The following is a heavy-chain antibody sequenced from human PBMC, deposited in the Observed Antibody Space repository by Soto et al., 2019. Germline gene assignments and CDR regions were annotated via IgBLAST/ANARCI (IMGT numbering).Heavy chain of an antibody. CDR2: IKSNIDGGTV. CDR3: VSAVIY. D-gene: IGHD6-19*01. Sequence: PGGSLRLSCAASGFTFNSAWMNWGRQAPGKGLEWVGRIKSNIDGGTVDYAASVKGRFTISRDDSKSTLYLQMNSLTIEDTAVYYCVSAVIYWGQGTLVTVSS. CDR1: GFTFNSAW. V-gene: IGHV3-15*05. J-gene: IGHJ1*01.